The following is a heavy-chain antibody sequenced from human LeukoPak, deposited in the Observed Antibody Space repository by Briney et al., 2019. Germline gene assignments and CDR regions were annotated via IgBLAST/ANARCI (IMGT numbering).Heavy chain of an antibody. Sequence: GGTLRLSCAASGFTFSSYGMRWVRQAPGKGLEWVSAISGSGGSTYYADSVKGRFTISRDDSKNTLYMQMNSLRAEDTAVYYCAKGNKPVIAMVKFDYWGQGTLVTVSS. V-gene: IGHV3-23*01. J-gene: IGHJ4*02. D-gene: IGHD5-18*01. CDR3: AKGNKPVIAMVKFDY. CDR1: GFTFSSYG. CDR2: ISGSGGST.